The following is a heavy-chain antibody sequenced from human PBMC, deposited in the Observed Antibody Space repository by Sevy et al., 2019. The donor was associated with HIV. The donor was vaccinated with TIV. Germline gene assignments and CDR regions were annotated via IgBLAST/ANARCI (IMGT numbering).Heavy chain of an antibody. D-gene: IGHD2-15*01. V-gene: IGHV3-7*01. CDR3: ARDRDCSGGRCYSGWFDP. J-gene: IGHJ5*02. CDR2: IKEDGSEK. CDR1: EFTFSDYW. Sequence: GGSLRLSCAASEFTFSDYWMTWVRQAPGKGLEWVANIKEDGSEKYYVDSVKGRFTVSRDNAKNSLYLQMNSLRVEDTAVFYCARDRDCSGGRCYSGWFDPWGQGTLVTVSS.